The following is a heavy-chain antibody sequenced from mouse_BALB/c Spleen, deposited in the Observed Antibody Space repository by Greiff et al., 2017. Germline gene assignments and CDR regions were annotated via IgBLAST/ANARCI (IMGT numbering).Heavy chain of an antibody. J-gene: IGHJ2*01. CDR1: GFTFSSYA. CDR3: ARGEGSRGHFDY. Sequence: EVQRVESGGGLVKPGGSLKLSCAASGFTFSSYAMSWVRQTPEKRLEWVASISSGGSTYYPDSVKGRFTISRDNARNILYLQMSSLRSEDTAMYYCARGEGSRGHFDYWGQGTTLTVSS. CDR2: ISSGGST. V-gene: IGHV5-6-5*01. D-gene: IGHD3-3*01.